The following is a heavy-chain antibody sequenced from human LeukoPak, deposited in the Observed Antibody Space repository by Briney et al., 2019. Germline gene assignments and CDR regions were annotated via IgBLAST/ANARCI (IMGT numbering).Heavy chain of an antibody. CDR2: ISGSGRTT. Sequence: QPGGSLRLSCAASGFTFSNYAMNWVRQAPGKGLEWVSAISGSGRTTYYADSVKGRFTISRDNSKNTLLLQMNSLRAEDTALYYCAKDVGLVTARFYSFDYWGQGTLVTVSS. D-gene: IGHD2-21*02. CDR3: AKDVGLVTARFYSFDY. CDR1: GFTFSNYA. J-gene: IGHJ4*02. V-gene: IGHV3-23*01.